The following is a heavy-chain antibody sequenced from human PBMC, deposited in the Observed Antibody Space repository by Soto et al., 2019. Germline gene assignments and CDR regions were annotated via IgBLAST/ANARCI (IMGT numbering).Heavy chain of an antibody. CDR3: ARSSGVEWFDP. J-gene: IGHJ5*02. Sequence: WGSLILSCAASGVTFSRYWMSWVRQAPGKGLEWVANIKQDGSEKYYVDSVKGRFTISRDNAKNSLYLQMNSLRAEDTAVYYCARSSGVEWFDPWGQGTLVTVSS. CDR2: IKQDGSEK. CDR1: GVTFSRYW. D-gene: IGHD6-19*01. V-gene: IGHV3-7*03.